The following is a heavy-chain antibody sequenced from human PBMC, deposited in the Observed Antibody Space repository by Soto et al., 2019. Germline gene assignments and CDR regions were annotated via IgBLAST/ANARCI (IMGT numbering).Heavy chain of an antibody. CDR1: GGTFSSYA. V-gene: IGHV1-69*01. Sequence: QVQLVQSGAEVKKPGSSVKVSCKASGGTFSSYAISWVRQAPGQGLEWMGGIIPIFGTTNYAQKFQGRVTIIADESTSTAYMELGSLRSEDTAVYYCARDLQSNIVGVGVHYYYGMDVWGQGTTVTVSS. D-gene: IGHD1-26*01. J-gene: IGHJ6*02. CDR2: IIPIFGTT. CDR3: ARDLQSNIVGVGVHYYYGMDV.